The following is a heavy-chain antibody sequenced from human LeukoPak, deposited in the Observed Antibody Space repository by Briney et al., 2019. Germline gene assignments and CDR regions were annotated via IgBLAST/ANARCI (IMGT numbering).Heavy chain of an antibody. CDR1: GGSISSSYSY. J-gene: IGHJ6*02. D-gene: IGHD2/OR15-2a*01. CDR3: ARAHSIASYYYGVDV. CDR2: IYYSGNT. Sequence: SETLSLTCTVSGGSISSSYSYWGWIRQPPGKGLEWIGNIYYSGNTYYSPSLTSRVTLSVDTSENQFSLKLSSVTAADTAVYYCARAHSIASYYYGVDVWGQGTTVTVSS. V-gene: IGHV4-39*07.